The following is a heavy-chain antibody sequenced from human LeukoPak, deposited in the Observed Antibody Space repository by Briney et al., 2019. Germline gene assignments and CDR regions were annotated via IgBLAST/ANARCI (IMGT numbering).Heavy chain of an antibody. Sequence: GRSLRLSCAASGFTFSSYGMRWVRQAPGKGLEWVAVIWYDGSNKYYADSVKGRFTISRDNSKNTLYLQMNSLRAEDTAVYYCARARRYYGSGVKDAFDIWGQGTMVTVSS. CDR2: IWYDGSNK. D-gene: IGHD3-10*01. CDR1: GFTFSSYG. CDR3: ARARRYYGSGVKDAFDI. J-gene: IGHJ3*02. V-gene: IGHV3-33*01.